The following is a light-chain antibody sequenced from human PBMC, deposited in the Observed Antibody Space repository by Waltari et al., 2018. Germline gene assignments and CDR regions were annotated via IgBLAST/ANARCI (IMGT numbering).Light chain of an antibody. J-gene: IGKJ1*01. Sequence: EIVLTQSPGTLSLSPGERATLSCRASQTISSTHFAWYQHRPGQAPRLLMYAASTRATGIPDRFSGSGSGTDFTLTISRLEPEDSAVFYCHQYGSPPGTFGQGTKVEIK. V-gene: IGKV3-20*01. CDR1: QTISSTH. CDR2: AAS. CDR3: HQYGSPPGT.